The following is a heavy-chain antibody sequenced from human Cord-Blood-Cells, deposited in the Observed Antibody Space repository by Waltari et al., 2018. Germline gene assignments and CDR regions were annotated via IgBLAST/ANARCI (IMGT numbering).Heavy chain of an antibody. CDR2: INHSGST. V-gene: IGHV4-34*01. CDR1: GGSFSGYY. J-gene: IGHJ6*02. D-gene: IGHD3-16*01. CDR3: ARVYYDYVYGMDV. Sequence: QVQLQQWGAGLLKPSETLSLTCAVYGGSFSGYYWSWIRQPPGKGLEWIGEINHSGSTNYNPSLKSRVTISVDTSKNQFSLKLSSVTAADTAVYYCARVYYDYVYGMDVWGQGTTVTVSS.